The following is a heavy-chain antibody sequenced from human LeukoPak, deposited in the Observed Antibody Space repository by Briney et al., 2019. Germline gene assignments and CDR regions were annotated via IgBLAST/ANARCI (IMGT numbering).Heavy chain of an antibody. J-gene: IGHJ4*02. Sequence: GGSLRLSCAVSGFFFGSYAMHWVRQAPGKGLQWVAFISYDGSKKYYADSVTGRFTISRDNSMSTLDLQMNSLRPEDTAVYYCAKLGFDSSGSPRLVDHWGQGTLVTVSS. CDR1: GFFFGSYA. V-gene: IGHV3-30*18. CDR2: ISYDGSKK. D-gene: IGHD3-22*01. CDR3: AKLGFDSSGSPRLVDH.